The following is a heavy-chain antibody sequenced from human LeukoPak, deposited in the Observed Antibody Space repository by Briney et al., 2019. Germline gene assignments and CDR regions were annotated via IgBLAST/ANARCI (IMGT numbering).Heavy chain of an antibody. J-gene: IGHJ6*02. CDR2: INHSGST. CDR3: ARGPRFQYTMVRGPCMDV. D-gene: IGHD3-10*01. V-gene: IGHV4-39*07. CDR1: GGSISSGGYY. Sequence: PSETLSLTCTVSGGSISSGGYYWSWIRQPPGKGLEWIGEINHSGSTNYNPSLKSRVTISVDTSKNQFSLKLSSVTAADTAVYYCARGPRFQYTMVRGPCMDVWGQGTTVTVSS.